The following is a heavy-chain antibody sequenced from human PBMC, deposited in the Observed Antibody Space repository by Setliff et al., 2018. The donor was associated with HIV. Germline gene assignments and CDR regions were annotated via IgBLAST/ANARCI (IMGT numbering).Heavy chain of an antibody. Sequence: GGSLRLSCAAPGFTFSSYAMHWVRQAPGKGLEWVSFIRSKTYGGTTEYAASVKGRFTISRDDSKSIAYLQMNSLKTEDTAVYYCTREDVKFSEWPIHYYMDVWGKGTTVTVSS. V-gene: IGHV3-49*04. J-gene: IGHJ6*03. D-gene: IGHD3-3*01. CDR2: IRSKTYGGTT. CDR1: GFTFSSYA. CDR3: TREDVKFSEWPIHYYMDV.